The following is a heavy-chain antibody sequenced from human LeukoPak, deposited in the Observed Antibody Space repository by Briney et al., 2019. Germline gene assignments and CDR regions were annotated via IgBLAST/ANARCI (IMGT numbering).Heavy chain of an antibody. J-gene: IGHJ6*02. V-gene: IGHV5-51*01. D-gene: IGHD3-10*01. CDR3: ARVQSERTMFRGVIINDYYYAMDV. CDR2: INPGDSDT. CDR1: GYSFSDYW. Sequence: PGESLKISCKASGYSFSDYWLGWVRQMPGKGLEWVGIINPGDSDTRRSPSFQGQVTISADKSVNTAYLQWSSLKASDTAMYFCARVQSERTMFRGVIINDYYYAMDVWGQGTTVTVSS.